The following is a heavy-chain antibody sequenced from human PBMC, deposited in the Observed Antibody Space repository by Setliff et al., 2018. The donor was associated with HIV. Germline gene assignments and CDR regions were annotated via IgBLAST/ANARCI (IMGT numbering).Heavy chain of an antibody. J-gene: IGHJ6*03. D-gene: IGHD1-20*01. CDR2: IYDSGST. V-gene: IGHV4-4*07. Sequence: SETLSLTCTVSGGSISGFYWNWIRQSAGKGLQWIGRIYDSGSTKYNPSLESRVTISVDTSKNQFSLKLSSVTAADTAVYYCARGIGTRYNYYMDVWGIGTTVTVSS. CDR1: GGSISGFY. CDR3: ARGIGTRYNYYMDV.